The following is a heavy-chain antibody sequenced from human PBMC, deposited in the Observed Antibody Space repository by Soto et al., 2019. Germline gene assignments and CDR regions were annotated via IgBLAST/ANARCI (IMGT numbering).Heavy chain of an antibody. V-gene: IGHV3-7*01. CDR3: ARDGYCSGGSCYSVPVFDY. CDR2: IKQDGSEK. D-gene: IGHD2-15*01. CDR1: GFTFSSYW. Sequence: GGSLRLSCAASGFTFSSYWMSWVRQAPGKGLEWVANIKQDGSEKYYVDSVKGRFTISRDNAKNSLYLQMNSLRAEDTAVYYCARDGYCSGGSCYSVPVFDYWGQGTLVTVSS. J-gene: IGHJ4*02.